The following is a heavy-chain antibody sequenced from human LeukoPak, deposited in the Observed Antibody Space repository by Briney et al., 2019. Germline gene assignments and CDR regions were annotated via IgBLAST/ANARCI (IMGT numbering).Heavy chain of an antibody. D-gene: IGHD2-2*01. J-gene: IGHJ5*02. CDR3: ARDHRLQLENWFDP. V-gene: IGHV1-69*13. CDR2: IIPIFGTA. CDR1: GGTFSSYA. Sequence: SVKVSCKASGGTFSSYAISWVRQAPGQGPEWMGGIIPIFGTAKYAQKFQGRVTITADESTSTAYMELSSLRSDDTAVYFCARDHRLQLENWFDPWGQGTLVTVSS.